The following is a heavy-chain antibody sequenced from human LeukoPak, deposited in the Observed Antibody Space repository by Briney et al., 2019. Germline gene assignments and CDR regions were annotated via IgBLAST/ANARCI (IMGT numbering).Heavy chain of an antibody. D-gene: IGHD1-26*01. Sequence: PGGSLRLSCAASGFTFSSYAMHWVRQAPGKGLEWVAVISYDGSNKYYADSVKGRFTISRDNSKNTMYLQMNSLRAEDTAVYYCARDFGGRYSGSRGYFDYWGQGILVTVSS. CDR1: GFTFSSYA. V-gene: IGHV3-30*04. CDR3: ARDFGGRYSGSRGYFDY. CDR2: ISYDGSNK. J-gene: IGHJ4*02.